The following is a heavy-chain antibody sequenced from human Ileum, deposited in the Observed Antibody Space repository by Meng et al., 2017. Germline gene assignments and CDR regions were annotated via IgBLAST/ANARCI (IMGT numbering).Heavy chain of an antibody. Sequence: QSGPGLEKPSQTLSLTCAFSCGSVSSNIVAWNWIRQSPLRGLEWLGRTYFRSKWYSEYAVSVKSRISITPDTSKNQFSLQMNSVTPEDTAVYYCASGSGSLDYWGPGTLVTVSS. D-gene: IGHD3-3*01. CDR1: CGSVSSNIVA. V-gene: IGHV6-1*01. J-gene: IGHJ4*02. CDR3: ASGSGSLDY. CDR2: TYFRSKWYS.